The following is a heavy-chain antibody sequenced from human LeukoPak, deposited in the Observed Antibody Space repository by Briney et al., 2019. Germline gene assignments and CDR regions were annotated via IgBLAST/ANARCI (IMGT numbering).Heavy chain of an antibody. CDR1: GFTVSSNY. D-gene: IGHD6-19*01. Sequence: GGSLRLSCAASGFTVSSNYMSWVRQAPGEGLEWVSVIYSGDSTYYADSVTGRFSISRDSSENTVYLQMDSLKAEDTAVYYCAGGWSSGWLDYWGQGTLVTVSA. CDR2: IYSGDST. V-gene: IGHV3-66*01. CDR3: AGGWSSGWLDY. J-gene: IGHJ4*02.